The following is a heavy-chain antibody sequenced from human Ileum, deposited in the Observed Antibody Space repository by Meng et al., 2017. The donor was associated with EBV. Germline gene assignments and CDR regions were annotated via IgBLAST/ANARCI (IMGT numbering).Heavy chain of an antibody. V-gene: IGHV4-4*02. CDR3: ARVGQWLPIDY. CDR1: GGSISSSNW. D-gene: IGHD6-19*01. Sequence: QVALEGRGPGLGRPSATLSLTGAVSGGSISSSNWWSWVRQPPGKGLEWIGEIYHSGSTNYNPSLKSRVTISVDKSKNQFSLNLSSVTAADTAAYYCARVGQWLPIDYWGQGTLVTVSS. CDR2: IYHSGST. J-gene: IGHJ4*02.